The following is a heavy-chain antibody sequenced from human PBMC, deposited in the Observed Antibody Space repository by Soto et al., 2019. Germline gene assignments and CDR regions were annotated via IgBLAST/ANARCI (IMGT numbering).Heavy chain of an antibody. V-gene: IGHV3-21*01. Sequence: GGSLRLSCEVSGFPFSTYTMNWVRQAPGKGLEWVSSISSSGSYSSYADSVRGRFTISRDNAKNSLYLQMNSLRAEDTAVYYCARDVAVAATDYFDYWGQGTLVTVSS. D-gene: IGHD2-15*01. CDR3: ARDVAVAATDYFDY. CDR2: ISSSGSYS. CDR1: GFPFSTYT. J-gene: IGHJ4*02.